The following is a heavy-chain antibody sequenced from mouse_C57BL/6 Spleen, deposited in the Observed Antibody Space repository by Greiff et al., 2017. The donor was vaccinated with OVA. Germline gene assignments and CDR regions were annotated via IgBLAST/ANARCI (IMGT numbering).Heavy chain of an antibody. Sequence: EVKLVESGGGLVKPGGSLKLSCAASGFTFSDYGMHWVRQAPEKGLEWVAYISSGSSTIYYADTVKGRFTISRDNAKNTLLLQMTSLRSEDTAMYYCATGSYYFDYWGQGTTLTVSS. J-gene: IGHJ2*01. CDR1: GFTFSDYG. V-gene: IGHV5-17*01. D-gene: IGHD4-1*01. CDR3: ATGSYYFDY. CDR2: ISSGSSTI.